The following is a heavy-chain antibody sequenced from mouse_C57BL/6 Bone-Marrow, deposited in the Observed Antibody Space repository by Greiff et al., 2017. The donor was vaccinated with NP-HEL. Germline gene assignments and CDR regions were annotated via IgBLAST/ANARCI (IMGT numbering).Heavy chain of an antibody. J-gene: IGHJ4*01. V-gene: IGHV3-8*01. D-gene: IGHD1-3*01. CDR2: ISYSGST. CDR1: GYSITSDY. Sequence: EVKLMESGPGLAKPSQTLSLTCSVTGYSITSDYWNWIRKFPGNKLEYMGYISYSGSTYYNPSLKSRIPITRDTSKNQYYLQLNSVTTEDTATYYCARYPKNGDYAMDYWGQGTSVTVSS. CDR3: ARYPKNGDYAMDY.